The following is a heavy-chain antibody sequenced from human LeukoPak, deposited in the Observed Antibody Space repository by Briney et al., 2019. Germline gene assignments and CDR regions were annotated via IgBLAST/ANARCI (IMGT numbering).Heavy chain of an antibody. V-gene: IGHV4-39*01. J-gene: IGHJ4*02. CDR1: GDSISSSRDY. D-gene: IGHD6-13*01. Sequence: SETLSLTCTVSGDSISSSRDYWAWIRQPPGKGLQWIGSIHSSGSTFYNPSLKSRLTISVDTSKNQFSLKLRSVTAADTAVYYCARRMPAAAVTAFDYWGQGTLVTVSS. CDR3: ARRMPAAAVTAFDY. CDR2: IHSSGST.